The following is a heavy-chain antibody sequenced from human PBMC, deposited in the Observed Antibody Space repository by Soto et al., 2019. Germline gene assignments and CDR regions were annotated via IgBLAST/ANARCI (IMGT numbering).Heavy chain of an antibody. J-gene: IGHJ4*02. CDR2: VNPSDGST. CDR1: GYTFTNYY. CDR3: ARDLPLASGGSDY. Sequence: GASVKVSCKASGYTFTNYYIHWVRQAPGQGLEWVGIVNPSDGSTSFAQKFQGRVTMTRDTSTSTVYMELSSLGSEDTAMYYCARDLPLASGGSDYWGEGTLVTVSS. D-gene: IGHD5-12*01. V-gene: IGHV1-46*01.